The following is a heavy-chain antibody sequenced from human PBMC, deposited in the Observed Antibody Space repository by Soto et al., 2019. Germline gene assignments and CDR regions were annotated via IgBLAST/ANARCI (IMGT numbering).Heavy chain of an antibody. Sequence: SESLSPTYISFGSQFSYCYWIRMQQPHGCVLEWIGEINHSGSTNYNPSLKSRVTISVDTSKNQFSLKLSSVTAADTAVYYCARGEPVLRYFDWLPQYYYYGMDVWGQGTTVS. CDR3: ARGEPVLRYFDWLPQYYYYGMDV. CDR2: INHSGST. V-gene: IGHV4-34*01. D-gene: IGHD3-9*01. CDR1: GSQFSYCY. J-gene: IGHJ6*02.